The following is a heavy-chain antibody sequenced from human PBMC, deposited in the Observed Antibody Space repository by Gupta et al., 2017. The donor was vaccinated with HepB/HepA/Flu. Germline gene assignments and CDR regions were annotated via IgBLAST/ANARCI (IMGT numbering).Heavy chain of an antibody. CDR1: GGSISSYY. CDR2: IYYSGST. Sequence: QVQLQESGPGLVKPSETLSLTCTVSGGSISSYYWSWIRPPPGKGLEWIGYIYYSGSTNYNPSLKSRVTISVDTSKNQFSLKLSSVTAADTAVYYCARGGTGLRYFDWLSLFDYWGQGTLVTVSS. V-gene: IGHV4-59*01. CDR3: ARGGTGLRYFDWLSLFDY. D-gene: IGHD3-9*01. J-gene: IGHJ4*02.